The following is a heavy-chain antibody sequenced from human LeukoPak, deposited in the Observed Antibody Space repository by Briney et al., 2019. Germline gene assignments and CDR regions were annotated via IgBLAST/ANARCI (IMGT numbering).Heavy chain of an antibody. J-gene: IGHJ4*02. Sequence: PGGSLRLSCAASGFSFSSYAMSWVRQAPGKGLERVSDISGSAGSTYYADSVKGRFTISRDNSKNTLYLQMNSLRGEDTAVYYCAKDGGDSSGYSLYYFDYWGQGTLVTVSS. CDR3: AKDGGDSSGYSLYYFDY. V-gene: IGHV3-23*01. D-gene: IGHD3-22*01. CDR2: ISGSAGST. CDR1: GFSFSSYA.